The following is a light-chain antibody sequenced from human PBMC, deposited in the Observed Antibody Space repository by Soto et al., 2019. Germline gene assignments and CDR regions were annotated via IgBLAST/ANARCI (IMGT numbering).Light chain of an antibody. J-gene: IGKJ4*01. Sequence: DIQMTQSPSSLSASVGDRATITCRASQSISSYLNWYQQKPGKAPKLLIYAASSLQSGVPSRFSGSGSGTDFTLTISSLQPEDFATYYCQQSYSTPPGTFGGGTKVDIK. CDR3: QQSYSTPPGT. V-gene: IGKV1-39*01. CDR1: QSISSY. CDR2: AAS.